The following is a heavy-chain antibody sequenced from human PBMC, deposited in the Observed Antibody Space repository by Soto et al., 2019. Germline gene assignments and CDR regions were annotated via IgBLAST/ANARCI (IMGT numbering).Heavy chain of an antibody. CDR1: GASISSYF. CDR2: IYNSGRT. V-gene: IGHV4-4*09. D-gene: IGHD4-17*01. CDR3: ANGDSPGPFDY. Sequence: QVQLQESGPGLVKPSETLSLTSAVSGASISSYFWSWIRQPPGKGLEWIGYIYNSGRTNYNPSLNSPATISVDTSKYQLSPKLTSVTASDTAVYYCANGDSPGPFDYWGQGTLVTVSS. J-gene: IGHJ4*02.